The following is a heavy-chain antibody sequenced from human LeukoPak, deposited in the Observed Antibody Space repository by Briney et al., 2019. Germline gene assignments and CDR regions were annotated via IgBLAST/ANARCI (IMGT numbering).Heavy chain of an antibody. Sequence: SETLSLTCTVSGGSFSSGSYYWRWIRQPPGTGLEWIGFIHNSGSTKYNPSLMSRVTISVDTSKNQFSLKLSSVTAAETAVYYCARGGASSIPFDPWGQGTLVTVSS. J-gene: IGHJ5*02. CDR1: GGSFSSGSYY. V-gene: IGHV4-61*01. CDR3: ARGGASSIPFDP. CDR2: IHNSGST. D-gene: IGHD2-2*01.